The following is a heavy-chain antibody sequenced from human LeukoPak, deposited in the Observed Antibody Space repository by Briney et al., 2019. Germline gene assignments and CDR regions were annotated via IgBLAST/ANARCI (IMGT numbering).Heavy chain of an antibody. V-gene: IGHV4-30-2*01. CDR1: GGSISSGGYS. Sequence: PSQTLSLTCAVSGGSISSGGYSWSWIRQPPGKGLEWIGYIYHSGSTYYNPSLKSRVTISVDRSKNQFSLKLSSVTAADTAVYYCAGGNHYYDSSGSQFDYWGQGTLVTVSS. J-gene: IGHJ4*02. D-gene: IGHD3-22*01. CDR2: IYHSGST. CDR3: AGGNHYYDSSGSQFDY.